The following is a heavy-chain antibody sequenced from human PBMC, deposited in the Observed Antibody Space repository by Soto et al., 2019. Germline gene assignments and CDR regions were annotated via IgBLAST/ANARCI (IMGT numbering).Heavy chain of an antibody. Sequence: PSETLSLTCTVSGGSISSGDYYWSWIRQPPGKGLEWIGYIYYSGSTYYNPSLKSRVTISVDTSKNQFSLKLSSVTAADTAVYYCARDRPTKSSIAAAGTSARRFDPWGQGTLVTVSS. CDR2: IYYSGST. J-gene: IGHJ5*02. D-gene: IGHD6-13*01. CDR1: GGSISSGDYY. V-gene: IGHV4-30-4*01. CDR3: ARDRPTKSSIAAAGTSARRFDP.